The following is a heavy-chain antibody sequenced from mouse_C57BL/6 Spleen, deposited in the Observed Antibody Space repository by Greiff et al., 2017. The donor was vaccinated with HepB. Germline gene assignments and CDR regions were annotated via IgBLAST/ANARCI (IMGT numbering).Heavy chain of an antibody. CDR2: INPSSGYT. Sequence: VKLVESGAELAKPGASVKLSCKASGYTFTSYWMHWVKQRPGQGLEWIGYINPSSGYTKYNQKFKDKATLTADQSSSTAYMQLSSLTYEDSAVYYCARNGNRAMDYWCQGTSVTVSS. CDR3: ARNGNRAMDY. CDR1: GYTFTSYW. J-gene: IGHJ4*01. V-gene: IGHV1-7*01. D-gene: IGHD2-1*01.